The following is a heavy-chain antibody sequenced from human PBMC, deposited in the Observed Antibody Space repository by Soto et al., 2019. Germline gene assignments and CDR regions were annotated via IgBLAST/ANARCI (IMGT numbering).Heavy chain of an antibody. CDR2: MNPNSGNT. CDR1: GYTFTSYD. V-gene: IGHV1-8*01. J-gene: IGHJ1*01. Sequence: ASVKVSCKASGYTFTSYDINWVRQATGQGLEWMGWMNPNSGNTGYAQKFQGRVTMTRNTSISTAYMELSSLRSEDTAVYYCARLRSGSYYTPEYFQHWGQGTLVTVSS. CDR3: ARLRSGSYYTPEYFQH. D-gene: IGHD1-26*01.